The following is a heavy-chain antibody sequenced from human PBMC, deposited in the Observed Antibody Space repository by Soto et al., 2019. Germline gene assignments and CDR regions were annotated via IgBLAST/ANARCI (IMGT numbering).Heavy chain of an antibody. D-gene: IGHD4-17*01. V-gene: IGHV4-30-2*01. CDR3: ARDYGDYSFFFDY. J-gene: IGHJ4*02. CDR2: IYLFGST. CDR1: GGSISSGGYS. Sequence: TSETLSLTCAVSGGSISSGGYSWSRIRQPPGKGLECIGYIYLFGSTYYNPSFNCRFTISVDRSKNHFSLKLSSVTAADTAVYYCARDYGDYSFFFDYWGQGALVTVSS.